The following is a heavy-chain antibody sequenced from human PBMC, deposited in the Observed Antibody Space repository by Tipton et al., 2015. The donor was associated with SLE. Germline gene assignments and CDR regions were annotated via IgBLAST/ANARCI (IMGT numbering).Heavy chain of an antibody. V-gene: IGHV1-69*05. CDR3: ARDQGGCSSTSCYRYYYYGMDV. CDR2: IIPIFGTA. Sequence: QLVQSGAEVKKPGASVKVSCKASGYTFTGYYMHWVRQAPGQGLEWMGGIIPIFGTANYAQKFQGRVTITTDESTSTAYMELSSLRSEDTAVYYCARDQGGCSSTSCYRYYYYGMDVWGQGTTVTVSS. CDR1: GYTFTGYY. D-gene: IGHD2-2*01. J-gene: IGHJ6*02.